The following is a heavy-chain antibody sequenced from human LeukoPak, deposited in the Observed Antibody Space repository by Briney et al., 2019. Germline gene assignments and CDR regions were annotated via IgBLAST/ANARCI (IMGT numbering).Heavy chain of an antibody. CDR2: INPHSGVS. V-gene: IGHV1-2*02. Sequence: GASVKVSCKTSGYTFTGYYIHWVRQAPGQGLEWMGWINPHSGVSNYAQKFQGRVTMTRDTSISTGYMELSRLRSDDTAVYYCARDRALHDYGDTFDYWGQGTLVTVSS. CDR3: ARDRALHDYGDTFDY. D-gene: IGHD4-17*01. J-gene: IGHJ4*02. CDR1: GYTFTGYY.